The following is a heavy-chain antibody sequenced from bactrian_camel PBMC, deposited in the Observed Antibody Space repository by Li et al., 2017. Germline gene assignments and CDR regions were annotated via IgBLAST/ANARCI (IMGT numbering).Heavy chain of an antibody. J-gene: IGHJ6*01. Sequence: HVQLVESGGGLVQPGGSLRLSCALSGLTFGRYYIRWVHQAPGKGLEWVSSIYSEDSSTYYADSVKGRFTISHDNAKNTVYLQMNSLKPEDTAMYYCSVSDTLNSWYKRFGYWGQGTQVTVS. CDR2: IYSEDSST. CDR3: SVSDTLNSWYKRFGY. CDR1: GLTFGRYY. V-gene: IGHV3-2*01. D-gene: IGHD6*01.